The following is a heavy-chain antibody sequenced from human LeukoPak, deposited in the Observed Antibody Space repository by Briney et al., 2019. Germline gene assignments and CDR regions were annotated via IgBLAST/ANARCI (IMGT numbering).Heavy chain of an antibody. CDR3: ATLPYYYDSSGSYYFDY. V-gene: IGHV3-30*02. Sequence: PGGSLRLSCAASGFTFDDYGMSWVRQAPGKGLEWVAFIRYDGSNKYYADSVKGRFTISRDNSKNTLYLQMNSLRVEDTAVYYCATLPYYYDSSGSYYFDYWGQGTLVTVSS. J-gene: IGHJ4*02. D-gene: IGHD3-22*01. CDR1: GFTFDDYG. CDR2: IRYDGSNK.